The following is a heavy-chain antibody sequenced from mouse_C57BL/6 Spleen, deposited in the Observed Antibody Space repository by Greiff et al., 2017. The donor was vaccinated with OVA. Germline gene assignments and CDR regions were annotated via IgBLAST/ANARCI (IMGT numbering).Heavy chain of an antibody. CDR3: ARNYYGRGWYFDV. Sequence: EVKLMESGPGLVKPSQSLSLTCSVTGYSITSGYYWNWIRQFPGNKLEWMGYISYDGSNNYNPSLKNRISITRDTSKNQFFLKLNSVTTEDTATYYCARNYYGRGWYFDVWGTGTTVTVSS. CDR1: GYSITSGYY. D-gene: IGHD1-1*01. J-gene: IGHJ1*03. CDR2: ISYDGSN. V-gene: IGHV3-6*01.